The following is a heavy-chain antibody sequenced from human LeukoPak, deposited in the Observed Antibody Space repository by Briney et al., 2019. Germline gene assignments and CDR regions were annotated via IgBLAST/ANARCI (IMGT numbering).Heavy chain of an antibody. CDR3: ARDGSRGDDGFDI. V-gene: IGHV4-39*07. CDR1: DGSIISSSYY. J-gene: IGHJ3*02. D-gene: IGHD5-12*01. CDR2: IYYSGST. Sequence: SETLSLTCTVSDGSIISSSYYWGWIRQPPGKGLEWIGSIYYSGSTYYNPSLKSRVTISVDTSNNQFSLKLSSVTAADTAVYYCARDGSRGDDGFDIWGQGTMVTVSS.